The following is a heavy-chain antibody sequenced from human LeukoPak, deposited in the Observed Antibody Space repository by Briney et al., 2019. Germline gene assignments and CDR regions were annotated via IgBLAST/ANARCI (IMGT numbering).Heavy chain of an antibody. J-gene: IGHJ4*02. V-gene: IGHV3-21*01. D-gene: IGHD2-2*02. CDR3: ARTSVAAAISPYYFDY. CDR2: ISSHSSYI. Sequence: GGSLRLSCAASGFTFTAYTINWVRQAPGKGLEWVSSISSHSSYIYYADSVKGRFTISRDNAKNSLYLQMNSLRAEDTAVYYCARTSVAAAISPYYFDYWGQGTLVTVSS. CDR1: GFTFTAYT.